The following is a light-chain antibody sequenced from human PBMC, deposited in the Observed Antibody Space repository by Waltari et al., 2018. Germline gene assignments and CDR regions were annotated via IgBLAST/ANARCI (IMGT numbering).Light chain of an antibody. J-gene: IGKJ1*01. Sequence: IVLTQSPATLSLSPGERATPTCRASQTVSTYLAWFQQKPGQPPKLLIYDASNRAPGIPARFSGSGSGTDFSLTISSLEPEDFAVYYCLQRSLWPWTFGQGTKVAVK. V-gene: IGKV3-11*01. CDR1: QTVSTY. CDR2: DAS. CDR3: LQRSLWPWT.